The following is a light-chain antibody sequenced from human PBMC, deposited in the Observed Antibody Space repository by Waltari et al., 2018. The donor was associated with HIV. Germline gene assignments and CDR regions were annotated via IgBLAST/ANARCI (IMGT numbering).Light chain of an antibody. CDR2: KAS. Sequence: DIQMTQFPSTLSASVGDRVTIACRASQTIDRWLAWYQQKPGKAPRLLMYKASTLQCGVPYRFSGSGSGTEFTLTISSLQPDDFATYYCQQYNSYPRTFGQGTKVEIK. CDR1: QTIDRW. V-gene: IGKV1-5*03. J-gene: IGKJ1*01. CDR3: QQYNSYPRT.